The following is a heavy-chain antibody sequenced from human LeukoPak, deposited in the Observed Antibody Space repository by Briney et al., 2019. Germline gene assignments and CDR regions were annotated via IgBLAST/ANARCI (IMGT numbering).Heavy chain of an antibody. J-gene: IGHJ3*02. CDR2: ISTRSYTK. D-gene: IGHD2/OR15-2a*01. CDR3: ARGFSAAFDI. Sequence: GGSLRLSCAASGFTFSSYDMNWVRQAPGKGLEWVSYISTRSYTKYYADSVKGRFTISRDSAKNSLYLQMNSLRDEDTAVYYCARGFSAAFDIWGQGTMVTVSS. V-gene: IGHV3-48*02. CDR1: GFTFSSYD.